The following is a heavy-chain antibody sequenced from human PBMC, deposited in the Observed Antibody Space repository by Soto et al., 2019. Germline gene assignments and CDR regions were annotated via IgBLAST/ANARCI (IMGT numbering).Heavy chain of an antibody. Sequence: QITLKESGPTLVKPTQTLTLTCSFSGFSLSTTGVGVGWIRQSPGKALEWLAIFYWDNDKRYSPSLKSRVNITKDASKNQVVLTVTNMYPVDTGTYYCARSLWFGELHWGQGALVTVSS. CDR1: GFSLSTTGVG. V-gene: IGHV2-5*02. CDR3: ARSLWFGELH. CDR2: FYWDNDK. J-gene: IGHJ4*02. D-gene: IGHD3-10*01.